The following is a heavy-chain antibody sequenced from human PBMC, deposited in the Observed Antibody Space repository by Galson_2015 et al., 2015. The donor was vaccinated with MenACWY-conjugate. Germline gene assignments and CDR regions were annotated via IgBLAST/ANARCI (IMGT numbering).Heavy chain of an antibody. Sequence: QSGAEVKKPGESLRISCKGSGYSFTNYWITWVRQMPGKGLQWMGTINPTDSSTNYSPSFQGHVTISADRSINTAFLQWRSLKASNTAMYDGARLSGRIHLWIGLVDWGQGTLVTVSA. CDR2: INPTDSST. J-gene: IGHJ4*02. D-gene: IGHD5-18*01. V-gene: IGHV5-10-1*01. CDR1: GYSFTNYW. CDR3: ARLSGRIHLWIGLVD.